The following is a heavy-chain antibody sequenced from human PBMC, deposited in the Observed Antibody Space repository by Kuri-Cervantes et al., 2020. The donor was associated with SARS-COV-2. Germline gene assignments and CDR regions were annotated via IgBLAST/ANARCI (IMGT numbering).Heavy chain of an antibody. J-gene: IGHJ3*02. Sequence: GESLKISCAASGFTFSSYWMSWVRQAPGKGLEWVAFVRSDGSNKHYTDSVKGRFTISRDNSKNTLYLQMNSLRPEDTAVYYCAILGYCSSTSCAPDAFDIWGQGTMVTVSS. CDR1: GFTFSSYW. D-gene: IGHD2-2*01. CDR2: VRSDGSNK. CDR3: AILGYCSSTSCAPDAFDI. V-gene: IGHV3-30*02.